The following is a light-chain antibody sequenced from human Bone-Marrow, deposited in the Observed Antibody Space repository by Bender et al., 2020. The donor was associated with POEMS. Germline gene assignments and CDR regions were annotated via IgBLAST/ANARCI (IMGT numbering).Light chain of an antibody. Sequence: QSVFTQPPSVSAAPGQKVTISCSGIISNIGNNYVSWYQQLPGTAPKVLIYETNEGPSGIPNRFSASKSGTSATLVITELQTGDEADYYCGTWDTRLSVGVFGGGTKLTVL. V-gene: IGLV1-51*02. CDR2: ETN. CDR1: ISNIGNNY. CDR3: GTWDTRLSVGV. J-gene: IGLJ2*01.